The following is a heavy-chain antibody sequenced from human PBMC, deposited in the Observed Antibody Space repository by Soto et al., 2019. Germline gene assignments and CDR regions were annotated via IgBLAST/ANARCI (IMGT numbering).Heavy chain of an antibody. Sequence: QPGGSLRLSCAASGFTFSGYWMHWVRQAPGKGLVWVSRIRSDGSTTSYADSVKGRFTISRDNARNTLYLQMNSLRAEDTAVYYCTTGHYYDSSGPIDYWGQGTLVTVSS. CDR3: TTGHYYDSSGPIDY. CDR2: IRSDGSTT. J-gene: IGHJ4*02. V-gene: IGHV3-74*01. D-gene: IGHD3-22*01. CDR1: GFTFSGYW.